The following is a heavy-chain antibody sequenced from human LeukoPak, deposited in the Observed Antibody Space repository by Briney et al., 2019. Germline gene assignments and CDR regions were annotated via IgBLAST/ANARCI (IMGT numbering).Heavy chain of an antibody. V-gene: IGHV4-31*03. Sequence: SETLSLTCSVSGGXLSTGTYYWTWIRQHPGKGLEWLGSISHRGYTSYNPSLRSRLSVSLDTSNNQFSLNLSSVTAADTAVYYCARDFGDPTHYFFDYWGQGTLVTVSS. CDR1: GGXLSTGTYY. D-gene: IGHD3-10*01. CDR3: ARDFGDPTHYFFDY. J-gene: IGHJ4*02. CDR2: ISHRGYT.